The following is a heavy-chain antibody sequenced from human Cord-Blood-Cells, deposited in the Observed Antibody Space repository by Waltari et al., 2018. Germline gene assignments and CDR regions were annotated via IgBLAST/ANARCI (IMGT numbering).Heavy chain of an antibody. CDR1: GGSFSGYY. D-gene: IGHD1-1*01. V-gene: IGHV4-34*01. CDR3: ARRVRRDFDY. CDR2: INHSGST. J-gene: IGHJ4*02. Sequence: QVQLQQWGAGLLKPSETLSLTCAVYGGSFSGYYWSWIRQPPGKGLEWIGEINHSGSTNYNPSLKSRVTISVDTSKNQFSLKLSSVTAADTAVYYCARRVRRDFDYWGQGTLVTVSS.